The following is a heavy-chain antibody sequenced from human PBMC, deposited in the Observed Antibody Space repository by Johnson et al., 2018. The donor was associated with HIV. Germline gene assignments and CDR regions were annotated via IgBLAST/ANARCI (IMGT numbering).Heavy chain of an antibody. J-gene: IGHJ3*02. CDR1: GLSFSNFG. D-gene: IGHD6-6*01. V-gene: IGHV3-30*03. CDR3: ARVSSSSSFDAFDI. Sequence: QMQLVESGGGVVQPGKSLTLSCVGSGLSFSNFGIHWVRQAPGKGPEWVAVISYDGNNKYYADSVKGRFTISRDNSKNTLYLQMNSLRAEDTAVYYCARVSSSSSFDAFDIWGQGTMVTVSS. CDR2: ISYDGNNK.